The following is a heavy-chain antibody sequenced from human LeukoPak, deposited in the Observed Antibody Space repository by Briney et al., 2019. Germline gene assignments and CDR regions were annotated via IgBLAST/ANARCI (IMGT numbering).Heavy chain of an antibody. CDR3: ARVPGIAVAGTSH. D-gene: IGHD6-19*01. CDR2: ISSSSSYI. V-gene: IGHV3-21*01. Sequence: GGSLRLSCAASGFTSSRYRMNWVRQAPGKGLEWVSSISSSSSYIYYADSVKGRFTISRDNAKNSLYLQMNSLRAEDTAVYYCARVPGIAVAGTSHWGQGTLVTVSS. J-gene: IGHJ4*02. CDR1: GFTSSRYR.